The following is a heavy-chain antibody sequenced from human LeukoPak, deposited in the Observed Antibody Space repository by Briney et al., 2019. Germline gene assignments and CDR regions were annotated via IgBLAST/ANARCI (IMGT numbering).Heavy chain of an antibody. V-gene: IGHV3-48*03. CDR1: GFTFSSYE. J-gene: IGHJ4*02. CDR3: ARDRGGGYSYGAVDY. Sequence: GGSLRLSCAASGFTFSSYEMNWVRQAPGKGLEWVSYISSSGSTIYYADSVKGRFTISRDNAKNSLYLQMNSLRAEDTAVYCCARDRGGGYSYGAVDYWGQGTLVTVSS. CDR2: ISSSGSTI. D-gene: IGHD5-18*01.